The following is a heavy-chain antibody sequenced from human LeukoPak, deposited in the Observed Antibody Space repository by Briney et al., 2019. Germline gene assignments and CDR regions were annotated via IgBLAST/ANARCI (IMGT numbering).Heavy chain of an antibody. CDR3: AKVRSSGCLNCYFDY. Sequence: GGSLRLSCAASGFTFSSYDMHWVRQAPGKGLEWVAVFSYDGSNKYYADSVKGRFTISRDNSKNTVYLQVNSLRAEDTAVYYCAKVRSSGCLNCYFDYWGRGTLVTVSS. V-gene: IGHV3-30*18. CDR1: GFTFSSYD. D-gene: IGHD6-19*01. J-gene: IGHJ4*02. CDR2: FSYDGSNK.